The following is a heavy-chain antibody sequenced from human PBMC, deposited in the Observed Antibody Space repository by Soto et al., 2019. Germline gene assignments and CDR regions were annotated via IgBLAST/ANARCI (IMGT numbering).Heavy chain of an antibody. V-gene: IGHV3-30-3*01. CDR2: ISYDGSNK. J-gene: IGHJ5*02. D-gene: IGHD2-2*01. CDR1: GFTFSSYA. CDR3: AREGVVVPAAILSWFDP. Sequence: QVQLVESGGGVVQPGRSLRLSCAASGFTFSSYAMHWVRQAPGKGLEWVAVISYDGSNKYYADSVKGRFTISRDNSKNTLYLQMNSLRAEDTAVYYCAREGVVVPAAILSWFDPWGQGTLVTVSS.